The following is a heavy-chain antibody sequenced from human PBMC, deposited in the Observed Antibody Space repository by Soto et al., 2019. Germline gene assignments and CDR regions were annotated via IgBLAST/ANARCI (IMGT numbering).Heavy chain of an antibody. Sequence: QVQLVDSGGGVVQPGGSLRLSCAASGFTFSNYGMHWVRQAPGKGLGWVAFISNDGSKNYYADSVRGRFTISRDNCMITLFLQMSSPSPENTATYYCAKGALRPYYFDYWGPGTLFTVSS. D-gene: IGHD4-17*01. V-gene: IGHV3-30*18. CDR3: AKGALRPYYFDY. CDR2: ISNDGSKN. CDR1: GFTFSNYG. J-gene: IGHJ4*02.